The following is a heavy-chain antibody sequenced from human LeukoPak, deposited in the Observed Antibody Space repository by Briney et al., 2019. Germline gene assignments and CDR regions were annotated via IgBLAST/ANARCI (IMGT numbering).Heavy chain of an antibody. D-gene: IGHD1-26*01. J-gene: IGHJ6*03. Sequence: ASVKVSCKVSGYTFTGYSMHWVRQAPGQGLEWMGGINPNSGGTNYAQKFQGRVTMTRDTSISTAYMELSRLRSDDTAVYYCARDRVSGSPDYYYYYMDVWGKGTTVTVSS. CDR3: ARDRVSGSPDYYYYYMDV. CDR1: GYTFTGYS. V-gene: IGHV1-2*02. CDR2: INPNSGGT.